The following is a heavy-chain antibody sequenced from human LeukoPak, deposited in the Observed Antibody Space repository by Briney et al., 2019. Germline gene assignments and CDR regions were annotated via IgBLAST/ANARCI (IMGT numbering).Heavy chain of an antibody. J-gene: IGHJ4*02. CDR3: TSHGSTYYFDY. V-gene: IGHV3-48*03. Sequence: LAGGSLRLSCATSGFTFSRYDYNWVRQAPGKGLEWISYISISGVTKYYADSVRGRFTVSRDNARDSLHLQMDSLRAEDTATYYCTSHGSTYYFDYCGQGTQVTVSS. CDR1: GFTFSRYD. D-gene: IGHD5/OR15-5a*01. CDR2: ISISGVTK.